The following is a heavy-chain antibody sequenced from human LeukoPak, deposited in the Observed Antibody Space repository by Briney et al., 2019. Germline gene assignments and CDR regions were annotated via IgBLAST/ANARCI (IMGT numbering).Heavy chain of an antibody. D-gene: IGHD3-10*01. CDR2: INGDESST. CDR1: GFTFRDHW. CDR3: ARVPLMGVHGDYYYGMDV. Sequence: GGSLRLSCEASGFTFRDHWMHWVRQVPGKGLVWVSRINGDESSTAYADSVKGRFTISRDNSKNTLYLQMNSLRAEDTAVYYCARVPLMGVHGDYYYGMDVWGQGTTVTVSS. V-gene: IGHV3-74*01. J-gene: IGHJ6*02.